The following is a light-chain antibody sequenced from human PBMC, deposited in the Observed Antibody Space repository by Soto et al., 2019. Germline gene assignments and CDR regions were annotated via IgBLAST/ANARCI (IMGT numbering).Light chain of an antibody. CDR2: GAS. CDR1: QSVSSN. V-gene: IGKV3-15*01. J-gene: IGKJ2*01. Sequence: EIVMTQSPATLSVSPGERATLSCRASQSVSSNLAWYQQKPGQAPRLLIYGASTRATGIPARFSGSGSGTEFTLIISSLQSEDLAVYYCQQYYNWPAYTFGQGTKLEI. CDR3: QQYYNWPAYT.